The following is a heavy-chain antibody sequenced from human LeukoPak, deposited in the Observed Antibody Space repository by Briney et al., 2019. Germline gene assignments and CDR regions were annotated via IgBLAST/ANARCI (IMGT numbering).Heavy chain of an antibody. D-gene: IGHD1-1*01. CDR3: ARDLGPWNDPPPYYFDY. Sequence: ASVKVSCEASGYTFTSYGISWVRQAPGQGLEWMGWISAYNGNTNYAQKLQGRVTMTTDTSTSTAYMELRSLRSDDTAVYYCARDLGPWNDPPPYYFDYWGQGTLVTVSS. CDR2: ISAYNGNT. J-gene: IGHJ4*02. V-gene: IGHV1-18*01. CDR1: GYTFTSYG.